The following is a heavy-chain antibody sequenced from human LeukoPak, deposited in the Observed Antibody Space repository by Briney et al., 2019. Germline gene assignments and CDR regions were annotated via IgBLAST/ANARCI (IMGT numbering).Heavy chain of an antibody. CDR1: GGTFSSYA. J-gene: IGHJ5*02. V-gene: IGHV1-69*06. CDR3: ARAFYDILTGYYPNWFDP. Sequence: GASVKVSCKASGGTFSSYAISWVRQAPGQGLEWMERIIPIFGTANYAQKFQGRVTITADKSTSTAYMELSSLRSEDTAVYYCARAFYDILTGYYPNWFDPWGQGTLVTVSS. D-gene: IGHD3-9*01. CDR2: IIPIFGTA.